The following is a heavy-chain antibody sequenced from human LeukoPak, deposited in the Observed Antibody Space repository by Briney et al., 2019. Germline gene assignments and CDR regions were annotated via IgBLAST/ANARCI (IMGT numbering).Heavy chain of an antibody. J-gene: IGHJ6*02. CDR1: GGSFSGYY. D-gene: IGHD2-15*01. CDR2: INHSGST. V-gene: IGHV4-34*01. Sequence: SETLSPTCAVYGGSFSGYYWSWIRQPPGKGLEWIGEINHSGSTNYNPSLKSRVTISVDTSKNQFSLKLSSVTAADTAVYYCARGRIGYCSGGSCYPAYYYYYGMDVWGQGTTVTVSS. CDR3: ARGRIGYCSGGSCYPAYYYYYGMDV.